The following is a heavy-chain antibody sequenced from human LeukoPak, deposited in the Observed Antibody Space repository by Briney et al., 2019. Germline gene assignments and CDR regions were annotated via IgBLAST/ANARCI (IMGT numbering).Heavy chain of an antibody. CDR3: ARVGGFGRWPDV. CDR1: GYTFTGYY. V-gene: IGHV1-2*02. D-gene: IGHD3-10*01. CDR2: INPNSGGT. J-gene: IGHJ6*04. Sequence: ASVKVSCKASGYTFTGYYMYWVRQAPGQGLEWMGWINPNSGGTNYAQKFQGRVTMTRDTSISTAYMELSRLRSDDTAVYYCARVGGFGRWPDVWGKGTTVTVSS.